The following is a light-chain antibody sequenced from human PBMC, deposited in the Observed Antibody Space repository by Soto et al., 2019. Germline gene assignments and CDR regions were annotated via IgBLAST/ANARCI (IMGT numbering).Light chain of an antibody. CDR1: SSDGGGSHF. J-gene: IGLJ1*01. Sequence: QSALAQPDSVSDSPGQSSTISCTGTSSDGGGSHFVSTYQQHPGKPPKLFIYAVAKRPSVVSNRFSGSKSGSTASLIISTLQTEDEADYYCVSYTSSTTYVFGAGTKVTVL. CDR2: AVA. CDR3: VSYTSSTTYV. V-gene: IGLV2-14*03.